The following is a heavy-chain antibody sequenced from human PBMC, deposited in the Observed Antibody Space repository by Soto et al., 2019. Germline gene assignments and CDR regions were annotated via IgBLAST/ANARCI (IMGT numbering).Heavy chain of an antibody. D-gene: IGHD2-8*01. J-gene: IGHJ6*02. Sequence: ASVKVSCKASGGTFSSYAISWVRQAPGQGLEWMGGIIPIFGTANYAQKFQGRVTITADESTSTAYMELSSLRSEDTAVYYCAGRGYCTNGVCFGGMDVWGQGTTVTVS. CDR3: AGRGYCTNGVCFGGMDV. V-gene: IGHV1-69*13. CDR1: GGTFSSYA. CDR2: IIPIFGTA.